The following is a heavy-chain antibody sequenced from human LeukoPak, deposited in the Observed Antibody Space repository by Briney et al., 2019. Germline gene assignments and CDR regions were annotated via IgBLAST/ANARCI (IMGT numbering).Heavy chain of an antibody. V-gene: IGHV1-46*01. D-gene: IGHD3-10*01. CDR2: TNPSGGST. CDR3: AGGGGFGELFHY. Sequence: ASVKVSCKASGYTFTSYYMHWVRQAPGQGLEWMGITNPSGGSTSYAQKFQGRVTMTRDTSTSTVYMELSSLRSEDTAVYYCAGGGGFGELFHYWGQGTLVTVSS. CDR1: GYTFTSYY. J-gene: IGHJ4*02.